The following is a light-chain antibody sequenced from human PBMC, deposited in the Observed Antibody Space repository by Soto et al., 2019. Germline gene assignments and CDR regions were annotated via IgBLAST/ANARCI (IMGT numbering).Light chain of an antibody. CDR3: SSYTSSSTLV. CDR1: SSDVGGYSY. J-gene: IGLJ2*01. V-gene: IGLV2-14*01. CDR2: DVS. Sequence: QSVLTQPASVSGSPGQSITISCTGTSSDVGGYSYVSWYQQHPGKAPKLMIYDVSNRPSGVSNRFSGSKSGNTASLTISGLQAEEEADYYCSSYTSSSTLVFGGGTKLTVL.